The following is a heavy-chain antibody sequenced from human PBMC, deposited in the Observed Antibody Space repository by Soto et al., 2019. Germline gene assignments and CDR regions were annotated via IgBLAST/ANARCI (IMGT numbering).Heavy chain of an antibody. Sequence: EVQLLESGGGLVQPGGSLRLSCAASGFTFSSYAMSWVRQAPGKGLEWVSAISGSGGSTYYADSVKGRFTISRDNSTNTLYLQMNSLRAEDTAVYYCAKDHRAGSFPDYWGQGTLVTVAS. CDR2: ISGSGGST. CDR3: AKDHRAGSFPDY. J-gene: IGHJ4*02. V-gene: IGHV3-23*01. CDR1: GFTFSSYA. D-gene: IGHD1-26*01.